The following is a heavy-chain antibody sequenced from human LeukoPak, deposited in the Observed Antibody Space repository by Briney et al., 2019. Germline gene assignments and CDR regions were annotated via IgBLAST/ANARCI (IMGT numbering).Heavy chain of an antibody. CDR2: IIPIFGTA. J-gene: IGHJ6*03. Sequence: ASVKVSCKAYGGSFSSYAISWVRQAPGRGLEWMGGIIPIFGTANYAQKFQGRVTITADESTSTAYMELSSLRSEDTAVYYCARGPSDTAMDHYYYYYLDVWGKGPTVTVSS. CDR1: GGSFSSYA. V-gene: IGHV1-69*01. D-gene: IGHD5-18*01. CDR3: ARGPSDTAMDHYYYYYLDV.